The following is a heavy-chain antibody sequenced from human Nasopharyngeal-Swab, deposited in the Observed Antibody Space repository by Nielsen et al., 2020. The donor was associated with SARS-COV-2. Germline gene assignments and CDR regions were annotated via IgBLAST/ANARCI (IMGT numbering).Heavy chain of an antibody. V-gene: IGHV4-39*01. D-gene: IGHD6-19*01. Sequence: WIRQPPGKGLEWIGSIYYSGSTHYNPSLKSRVTISVDTSKNRFSLKLSSVTAADTAVYYCATRQRPSYSSGWYQQITDYWGQGTLVTVSS. CDR2: IYYSGST. CDR3: ATRQRPSYSSGWYQQITDY. J-gene: IGHJ4*02.